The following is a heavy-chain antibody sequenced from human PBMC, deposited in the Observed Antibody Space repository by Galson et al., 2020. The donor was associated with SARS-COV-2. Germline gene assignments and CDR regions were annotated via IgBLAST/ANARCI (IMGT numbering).Heavy chain of an antibody. CDR2: ISSGSDYI. CDR3: AREASWAMFAMDV. Sequence: GGSLRLSCAVSGFTSSRYTMTWVRQAPGKGLEWVSSISSGSDYIYNADSVKGRFTISRDNAKNSLYLQMNSLRAEDTAVYYCAREASWAMFAMDVWGQGTTVTVSS. CDR1: GFTSSRYT. V-gene: IGHV3-21*01. D-gene: IGHD3-10*02. J-gene: IGHJ6*02.